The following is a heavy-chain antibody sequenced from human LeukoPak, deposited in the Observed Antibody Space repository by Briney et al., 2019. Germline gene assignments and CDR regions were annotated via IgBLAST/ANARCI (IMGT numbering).Heavy chain of an antibody. CDR3: ARDHFVVRNLAKPLTVHSSSWYGNLDY. D-gene: IGHD6-13*01. CDR1: GFTFSSYA. CDR2: ISYDGSNK. V-gene: IGHV3-30-3*01. J-gene: IGHJ4*02. Sequence: GGSLRLSCAASGFTFSSYAMHWVRQAPGKGLEWVAVISYDGSNKYYADSVKGRFTISRDNSKNTLYLQMNSLRAEDTAVYYCARDHFVVRNLAKPLTVHSSSWYGNLDYWGQGTLVTVSS.